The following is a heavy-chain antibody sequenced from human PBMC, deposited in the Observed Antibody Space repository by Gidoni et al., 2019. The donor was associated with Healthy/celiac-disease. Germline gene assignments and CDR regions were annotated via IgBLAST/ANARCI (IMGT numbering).Heavy chain of an antibody. V-gene: IGHV3-21*01. Sequence: EVQLVESGGGLVKPGGSLRLSCAASGFTFSSYSMHGVRTVPGRGLEWVSSISSSIRYIYYAYSVKGRLPISRDNAKNSLYLQMNSLRAEDTAVYYCARDIPVSATDSSDYWGQGTLVTVSS. CDR2: ISSSIRYI. D-gene: IGHD6-25*01. J-gene: IGHJ4*02. CDR1: GFTFSSYS. CDR3: ARDIPVSATDSSDY.